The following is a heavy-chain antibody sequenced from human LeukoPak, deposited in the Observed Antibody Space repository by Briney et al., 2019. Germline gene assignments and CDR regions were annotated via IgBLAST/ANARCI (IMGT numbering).Heavy chain of an antibody. CDR1: GGSISSGGYY. D-gene: IGHD2-2*01. Sequence: SQTLSLTCTVSGGSISSGGYYWSWIRQHPGKGLEWIGYIYYSGSTYYNPSLKSRVTISVDTSKNQFSLKLSSVTAADTAAYYCVRDRGRKYQLRYWYFDPWGRGTLVTVSS. CDR2: IYYSGST. V-gene: IGHV4-31*03. J-gene: IGHJ2*01. CDR3: VRDRGRKYQLRYWYFDP.